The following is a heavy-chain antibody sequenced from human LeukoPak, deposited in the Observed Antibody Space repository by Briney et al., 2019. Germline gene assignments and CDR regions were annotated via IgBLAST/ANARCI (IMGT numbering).Heavy chain of an antibody. CDR1: GFTFSGSG. V-gene: IGHV3-73*01. CDR2: IRSKANSYAT. Sequence: GGSLRLSCTTSGFTFSGSGMHWVRQASGKGLEWVGRIRSKANSYATAYAASVKGRFTISRDDSKNTAYLQMNSLKTEDTAVYYCIIHSGSYSEDFDYWGQGTLVTVSS. CDR3: IIHSGSYSEDFDY. J-gene: IGHJ4*02. D-gene: IGHD1-26*01.